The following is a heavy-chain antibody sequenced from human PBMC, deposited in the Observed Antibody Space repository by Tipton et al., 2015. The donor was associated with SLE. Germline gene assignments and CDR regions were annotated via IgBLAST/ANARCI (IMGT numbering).Heavy chain of an antibody. J-gene: IGHJ4*02. V-gene: IGHV4-59*11. Sequence: TLSLTCTVSGGSISSHYWSWIRQPPGKGLEWIGYIYYSGSTNYNPSLKSRVTISVDTSKNQFSLKLSSVTAADTAVYYCARGGVGSLGYWGQGTLVTVSS. D-gene: IGHD2-15*01. CDR2: IYYSGST. CDR3: ARGGVGSLGY. CDR1: GGSISSHY.